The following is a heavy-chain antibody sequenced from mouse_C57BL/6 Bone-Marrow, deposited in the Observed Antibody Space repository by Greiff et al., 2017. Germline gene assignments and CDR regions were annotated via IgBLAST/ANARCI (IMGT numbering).Heavy chain of an antibody. CDR3: ARSRLYYAMDD. J-gene: IGHJ4*01. CDR2: IDPSDSYT. Sequence: VQLQQPGAELVRPGTSVKLSCKASGYTFTSYWMHWVKQRPGQGLEWIGVIDPSDSYTNYNQKFKGKATLTVDTSSSTAYMQLSSLTSEDSAVYYCARSRLYYAMDDWGKGTSVTVSS. CDR1: GYTFTSYW. V-gene: IGHV1-59*01.